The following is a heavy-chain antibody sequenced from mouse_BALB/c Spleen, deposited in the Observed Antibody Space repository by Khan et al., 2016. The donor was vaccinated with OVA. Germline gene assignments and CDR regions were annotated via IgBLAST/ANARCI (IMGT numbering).Heavy chain of an antibody. CDR1: GYSFTGYF. CDR2: INPHIGET. Sequence: EVELVESGPELVRPGASVKISCKASGYSFTGYFMNWVMQSHGKSLEWIGRINPHIGETFYNQRFKDKATLTVDESSSTGHMELRSLASEDSAVYYCTRIYRSDFDYWGQGTTLTVSS. D-gene: IGHD1-1*01. CDR3: TRIYRSDFDY. J-gene: IGHJ2*01. V-gene: IGHV1-20*02.